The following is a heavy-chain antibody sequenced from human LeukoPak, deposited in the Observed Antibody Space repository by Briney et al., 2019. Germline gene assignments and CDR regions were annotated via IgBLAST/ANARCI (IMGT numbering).Heavy chain of an antibody. J-gene: IGHJ5*02. Sequence: GGSLRLSCAASGFTFSSYAMSWVRQAPGKGLEWVSAISGSGGSTYYADSVKGRFTISRDNSKNTLYLQMNSLRAEDTAVYYCARLGVVGTGNWFDPWGQGTLVTVSS. D-gene: IGHD6-19*01. V-gene: IGHV3-23*01. CDR2: ISGSGGST. CDR3: ARLGVVGTGNWFDP. CDR1: GFTFSSYA.